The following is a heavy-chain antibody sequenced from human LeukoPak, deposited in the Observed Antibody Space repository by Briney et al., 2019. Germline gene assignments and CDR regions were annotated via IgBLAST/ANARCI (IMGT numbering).Heavy chain of an antibody. CDR2: ISSNGGST. CDR1: GFTFSSYA. J-gene: IGHJ4*02. V-gene: IGHV3-64*01. D-gene: IGHD3-10*01. Sequence: GGSLRLSCAASGFTFSSYAMHWVRQAPGKGLEYVSAISSNGGSTYYANSVKGRFTISRDNPKNTLYLQMGSLRAEDMAVYYCARAKWFGEFPFDYWGQGTLVTVSS. CDR3: ARAKWFGEFPFDY.